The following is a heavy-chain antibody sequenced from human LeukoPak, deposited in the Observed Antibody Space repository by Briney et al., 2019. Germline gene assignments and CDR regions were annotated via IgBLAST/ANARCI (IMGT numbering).Heavy chain of an antibody. D-gene: IGHD3-9*01. CDR1: GFTFSGYS. CDR2: ISDSSTTI. J-gene: IGHJ1*01. V-gene: IGHV3-48*04. CDR3: AKGGQKLRYFDWLRWDFQH. Sequence: QTGGSLRLSCEASGFTFSGYSMNWVRQAPGKGLEWVSYISDSSTTIYYADSVKGRFTISRDNSKNSLYLQMNSLRTEDTALYYCAKGGQKLRYFDWLRWDFQHWGQGTLVTVSS.